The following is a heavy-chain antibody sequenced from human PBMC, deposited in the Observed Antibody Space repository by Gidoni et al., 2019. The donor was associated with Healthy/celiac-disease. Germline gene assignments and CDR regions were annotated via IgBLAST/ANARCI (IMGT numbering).Heavy chain of an antibody. D-gene: IGHD2-2*01. CDR1: GGSFSGYY. Sequence: QVQLQQWGAGLLKPSETLSLTCAVYGGSFSGYYWSWIRQPPGKGLEWIGEINHSGSTNYNPSLKSRVTISVDTSKNQFSLKLSSVTAADTAVYYCARASIVVVPAAMRYYYYYYGMDVWGQGTTVTVSS. V-gene: IGHV4-34*01. J-gene: IGHJ6*02. CDR3: ARASIVVVPAAMRYYYYYYGMDV. CDR2: INHSGST.